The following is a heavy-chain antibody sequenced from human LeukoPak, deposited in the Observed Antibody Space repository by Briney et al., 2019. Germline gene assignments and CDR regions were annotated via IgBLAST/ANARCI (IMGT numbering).Heavy chain of an antibody. J-gene: IGHJ3*01. CDR3: ASVPTYYDSSGS. D-gene: IGHD3-22*01. V-gene: IGHV3-74*01. Sequence: TGGSLRLSCAASGFTFSSYWMHWVRQAPGKGLVWVSRINSDGSSTSYAPSVKGLFTISRDNAKNTLSLHMNSLRAEDTAVYYCASVPTYYDSSGSWGQGTMVTVSS. CDR2: INSDGSST. CDR1: GFTFSSYW.